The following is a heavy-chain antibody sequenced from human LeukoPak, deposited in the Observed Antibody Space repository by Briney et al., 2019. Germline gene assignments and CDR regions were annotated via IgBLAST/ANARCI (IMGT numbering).Heavy chain of an antibody. V-gene: IGHV3-30-3*01. CDR2: TSYDGSNK. CDR1: GFTFSSYA. CDR3: AREYQRSYYNPFDY. J-gene: IGHJ4*02. Sequence: GGSLRLSCAASGFTFSSYAMHWVRQAPGKGLEWVAVTSYDGSNKYYADSVKGRFTISRDNSKNTLYLQMNSLRAEDTAVYCCAREYQRSYYNPFDYWGQGTLVTVSS. D-gene: IGHD3-10*01.